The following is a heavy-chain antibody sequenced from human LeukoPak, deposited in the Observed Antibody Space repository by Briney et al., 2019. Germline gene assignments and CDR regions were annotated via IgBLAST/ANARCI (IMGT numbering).Heavy chain of an antibody. CDR2: ISGSGGST. V-gene: IGHV3-23*01. J-gene: IGHJ6*02. CDR3: AKDRGGGLRYPYGMDV. Sequence: PGGSLRLSCAASGFTFSSYAMSWVRQAPGKGLEWVSAISGSGGSTYYADSVKGRFTISRDNSKNTLYLQMNSLRAEDTAVYYCAKDRGGGLRYPYGMDVWGQGTTVTVSS. D-gene: IGHD3-16*01. CDR1: GFTFSSYA.